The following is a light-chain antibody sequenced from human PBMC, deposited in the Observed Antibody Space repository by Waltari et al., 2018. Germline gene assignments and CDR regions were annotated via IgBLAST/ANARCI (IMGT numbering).Light chain of an antibody. J-gene: IGLJ2*01. V-gene: IGLV2-11*01. CDR3: CSFAGAYTWI. Sequence: SALTQPRSVSGSPGQSVTISCTGTTSDVGRYNYVSWYQHLPGKAPELLMFAVTQRPSGVPDRFSGSKSANTASLTISGLQPDDEADYYCCSFAGAYTWIFGGGTKVTVL. CDR2: AVT. CDR1: TSDVGRYNY.